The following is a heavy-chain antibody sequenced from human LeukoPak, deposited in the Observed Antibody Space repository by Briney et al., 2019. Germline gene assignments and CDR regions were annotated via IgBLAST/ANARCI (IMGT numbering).Heavy chain of an antibody. CDR2: INDVDTA. CDR3: ARDMVHSSGAFDS. V-gene: IGHV3-53*01. J-gene: IGHJ4*02. D-gene: IGHD3-22*01. Sequence: PGRSLRLSCAVSGFTVSTNHMTWVRQAPGKGLEWVSAINDVDTAYYADTLRGRFTISRDSAKNTLYLQMKSLRADDTAVYYCARDMVHSSGAFDSWGQGTLVTVSS. CDR1: GFTVSTNH.